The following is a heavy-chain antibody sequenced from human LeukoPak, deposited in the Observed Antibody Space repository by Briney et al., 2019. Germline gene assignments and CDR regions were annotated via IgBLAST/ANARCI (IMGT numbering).Heavy chain of an antibody. CDR1: GFSLSTSRVG. J-gene: IGHJ3*02. Sequence: ESGPTLVEPTQTLTLTCTFSGFSLSTSRVGVGWIRQPPGKALEWLALIYWDDDKRYSPSLKSRLTITKDTSKNQVVLTMTNMDPVDTATYYCAQVGSWDAFDIWGQGTMVTVSS. D-gene: IGHD3-10*01. CDR2: IYWDDDK. V-gene: IGHV2-5*02. CDR3: AQVGSWDAFDI.